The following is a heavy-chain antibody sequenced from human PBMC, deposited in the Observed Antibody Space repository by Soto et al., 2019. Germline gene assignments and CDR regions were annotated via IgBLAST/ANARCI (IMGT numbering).Heavy chain of an antibody. J-gene: IGHJ6*02. D-gene: IGHD2-15*01. CDR2: IYYSGST. CDR3: ARGTLLGYCSGGSCPYGMDV. CDR1: GGSISSYY. V-gene: IGHV4-59*01. Sequence: PSETLSLTCTVSGGSISSYYWSWIRQPPGKGLEWIGYIYYSGSTNYNPSLKSRVTISVDTSKNQFSLKLSSVTAADTAVYYCARGTLLGYCSGGSCPYGMDVWGQGTTVTVSS.